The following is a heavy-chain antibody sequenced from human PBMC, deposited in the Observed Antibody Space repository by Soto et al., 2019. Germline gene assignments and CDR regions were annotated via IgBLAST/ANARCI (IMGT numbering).Heavy chain of an antibody. J-gene: IGHJ6*02. CDR1: GFTFSSYS. CDR3: ARDGVVPAAILYYYYGMDV. V-gene: IGHV3-21*01. D-gene: IGHD2-2*02. Sequence: VGSLRLSCAASGFTFSSYSMNWVRQAPGKGLEWVSSISSSSSYIYYADSVKGRFTISRDNAKNSLYLQMNSLRAEDTAVYYCARDGVVPAAILYYYYGMDVWGQGTTVTVSS. CDR2: ISSSSSYI.